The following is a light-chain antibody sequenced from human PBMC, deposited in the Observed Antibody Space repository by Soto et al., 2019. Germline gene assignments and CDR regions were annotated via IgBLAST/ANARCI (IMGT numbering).Light chain of an antibody. Sequence: EIVLTQSPGTLSLSPGERATLSCRASQSVSSSYLAWYQQKPGQAPRLLIYDASSRATAIPDRFSGSGSGTDFSLTISRLEPEELLVYFCQQYGSSPYIFGQGTKLAIK. J-gene: IGKJ2*01. V-gene: IGKV3-20*01. CDR1: QSVSSSY. CDR3: QQYGSSPYI. CDR2: DAS.